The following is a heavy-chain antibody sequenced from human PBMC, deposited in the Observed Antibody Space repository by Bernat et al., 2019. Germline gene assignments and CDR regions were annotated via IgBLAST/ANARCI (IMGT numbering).Heavy chain of an antibody. J-gene: IGHJ3*02. Sequence: VQLVESGGGVVQPGRSLRLSCAASGFTFSSYGMHWVRPAPGKGLGGGAVISYDGSNKYYADSVKGRFTISRDNSKNTLYLQMNSLRAEDTAVYYCAKDPAKLLWFGELGAFDIWGQGTMVTASS. V-gene: IGHV3-30*18. CDR1: GFTFSSYG. CDR3: AKDPAKLLWFGELGAFDI. D-gene: IGHD3-10*01. CDR2: ISYDGSNK.